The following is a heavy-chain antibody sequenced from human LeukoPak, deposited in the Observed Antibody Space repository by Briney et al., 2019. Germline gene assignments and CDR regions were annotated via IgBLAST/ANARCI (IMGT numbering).Heavy chain of an antibody. CDR1: GGSISSYY. J-gene: IGHJ4*02. CDR2: IYYSGST. Sequence: SETLSLTCTVSGGSISSYYWGWIRQPPGKGLEWIGYIYYSGSTNYNPSLKSRVTISVDTSKNQFSLKLSSVTAADTAVYYCARDHSSGWFGFDYWGQGTLVTVSS. CDR3: ARDHSSGWFGFDY. D-gene: IGHD6-19*01. V-gene: IGHV4-59*01.